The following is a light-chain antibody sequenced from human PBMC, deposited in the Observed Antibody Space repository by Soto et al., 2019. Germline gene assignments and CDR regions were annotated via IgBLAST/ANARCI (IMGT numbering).Light chain of an antibody. CDR2: DAS. J-gene: IGKJ1*01. CDR1: QSVNSW. CDR3: QQYGSSPRT. V-gene: IGKV1-5*01. Sequence: DIQMTQSPSTVSAFKRDRVTITCLASQSVNSWLAWYQQRPGKAPKLLIYDASTLEGGVPSRFSGSGAGTEFTLTISRLEPEDFAAYFCQQYGSSPRTFGQGTKVDI.